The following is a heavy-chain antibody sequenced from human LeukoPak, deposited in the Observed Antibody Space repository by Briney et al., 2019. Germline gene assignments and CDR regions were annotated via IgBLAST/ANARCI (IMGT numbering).Heavy chain of an antibody. Sequence: GGSLRLSCAASGFTFSNYWMGWVRQAPGKGLEWVANIKQDGSEKYYVDSVKGRFTISRDNAKNSLYLQMNSLRAEDTAVYYCARDGSSLWFGELFYFDYWGQGTLVTVSS. V-gene: IGHV3-7*03. J-gene: IGHJ4*02. CDR3: ARDGSSLWFGELFYFDY. D-gene: IGHD3-10*01. CDR1: GFTFSNYW. CDR2: IKQDGSEK.